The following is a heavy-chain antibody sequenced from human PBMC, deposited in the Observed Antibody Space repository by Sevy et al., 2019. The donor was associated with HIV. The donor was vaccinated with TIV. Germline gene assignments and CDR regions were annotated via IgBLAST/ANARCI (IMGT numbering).Heavy chain of an antibody. CDR3: ARDNVEGDYDDYYYGMDV. D-gene: IGHD4-17*01. V-gene: IGHV3-30*03. J-gene: IGHJ6*02. CDR2: ISYDGSDK. CDR1: GFTFGDYG. Sequence: GGSLRLSCAASGFTFGDYGFHWVRQSPGKGLEWVAVISYDGSDKYYADSVKGRFTISRDNSKNTVYLQMSSLRTEDTAVYYCARDNVEGDYDDYYYGMDVWGQGTTVTVSS.